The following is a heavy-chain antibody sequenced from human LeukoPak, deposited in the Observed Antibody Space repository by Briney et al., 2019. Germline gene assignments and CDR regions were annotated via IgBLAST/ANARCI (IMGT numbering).Heavy chain of an antibody. J-gene: IGHJ4*02. V-gene: IGHV3-30*04. CDR1: GFTFSSYA. CDR3: ARVRGYSYGYTDY. Sequence: RGSLRLSCAASGFTFSSYAMHWVRQAPGKGLEWVAVISYDGSNKYYADSVKGRFTISRDNSKNTLYLQMNSLRAEDTAVYYCARVRGYSYGYTDYWGQGTLVTVSS. CDR2: ISYDGSNK. D-gene: IGHD5-18*01.